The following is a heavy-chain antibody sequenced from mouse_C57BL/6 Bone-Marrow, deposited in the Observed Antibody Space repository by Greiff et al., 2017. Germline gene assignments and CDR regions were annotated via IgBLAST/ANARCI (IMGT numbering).Heavy chain of an antibody. J-gene: IGHJ3*01. CDR1: GFTFSDYG. CDR3: ARPYDGYGGFAD. D-gene: IGHD2-3*01. Sequence: DVHLVESGGGLVKPGGSLKLSCAASGFTFSDYGMNWVRQAPEKGLEWVAYISSGSSTIYYADTVKGRFTISRDNAKNTLFLQMTSLRSEDTAMYYCARPYDGYGGFADWGQGTLVTVSA. V-gene: IGHV5-17*01. CDR2: ISSGSSTI.